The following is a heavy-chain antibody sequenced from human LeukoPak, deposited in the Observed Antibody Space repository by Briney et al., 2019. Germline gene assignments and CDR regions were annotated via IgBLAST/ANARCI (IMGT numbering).Heavy chain of an antibody. CDR3: ARESLLAFDY. CDR1: GYTFTNHD. V-gene: IGHV1-18*01. Sequence: ASVRVSCKASGYTFTNHDISWVRQAPGQGLEWMGWISTYNGNTNYAQKLQGRVTMTADTSTSTAYMELRSLRSDDTAVYYCARESLLAFDYWGQGTLVTVSS. CDR2: ISTYNGNT. J-gene: IGHJ4*02. D-gene: IGHD3-10*01.